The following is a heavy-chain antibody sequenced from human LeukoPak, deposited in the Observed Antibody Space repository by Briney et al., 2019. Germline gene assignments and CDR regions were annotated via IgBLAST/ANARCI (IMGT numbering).Heavy chain of an antibody. V-gene: IGHV3-21*04. J-gene: IGHJ4*02. CDR2: ISSSSSYI. CDR3: ASGLWFGELDSFYFDY. D-gene: IGHD3-10*01. Sequence: GGSLRLSCAASGFTFSSYSMNWVRQAPGKGLEWVSSISSSSSYIYYADSVKGRFTISRDNSKNTLYLQMNSLRAEDTAVYYCASGLWFGELDSFYFDYWGQGTLVTVSS. CDR1: GFTFSSYS.